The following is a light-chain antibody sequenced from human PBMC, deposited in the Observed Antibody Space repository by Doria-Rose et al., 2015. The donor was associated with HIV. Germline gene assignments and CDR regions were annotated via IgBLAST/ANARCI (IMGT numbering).Light chain of an antibody. CDR3: QSYDSGLSVYV. CDR1: SSNIGAGFD. J-gene: IGLJ1*01. CDR2: GNT. Sequence: QSVLTQPPSVSGAPGQRVAISCTGSSSNIGAGFDVNWYQQVPGTAPKLLIHGNTNRPSGVPDRFSGSKSGTSASLAISGLRAEDEADYYCQSYDSGLSVYVFGTGTKVTVL. V-gene: IGLV1-40*01.